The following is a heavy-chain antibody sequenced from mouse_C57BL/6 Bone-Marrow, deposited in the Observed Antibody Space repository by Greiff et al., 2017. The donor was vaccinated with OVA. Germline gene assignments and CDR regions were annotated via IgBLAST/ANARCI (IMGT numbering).Heavy chain of an antibody. D-gene: IGHD1-1*02. CDR1: GYTFTSYW. CDR2: IDPSDSYT. J-gene: IGHJ2*01. V-gene: IGHV1-69*01. Sequence: QVQLQQPGAELVMPGASVKLSCKASGYTFTSYWMHWVKQRPGQGLEWIGEIDPSDSYTNYNQKFKGKSTLTVDKSSSTAYMQLSSLTSEDSAVYYCARSDGRAPYWGQGTTLTVSS. CDR3: ARSDGRAPY.